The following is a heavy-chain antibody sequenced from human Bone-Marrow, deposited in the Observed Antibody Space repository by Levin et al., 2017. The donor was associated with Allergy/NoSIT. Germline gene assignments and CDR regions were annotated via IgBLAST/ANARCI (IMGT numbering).Heavy chain of an antibody. CDR1: GFSLANYG. V-gene: IGHV3-33*01. D-gene: IGHD2-8*02. CDR2: IWYDGTNQ. CDR3: ARDLSCTVYCSYYYYYNAMDF. Sequence: SCEGSGFSLANYGMHWVRQVPGKGLEWLAVIWYDGTNQYFAASVKGRFTISRDNSKNTVYLQMNSLRAEDTALYYCARDLSCTVYCSYYYYYNAMDFWGQGTTVTVSS. J-gene: IGHJ6*02.